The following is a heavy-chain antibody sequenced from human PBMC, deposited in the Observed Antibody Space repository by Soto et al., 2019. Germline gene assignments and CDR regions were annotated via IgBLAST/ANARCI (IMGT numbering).Heavy chain of an antibody. CDR2: ISSSSSTI. Sequence: EVQLVESGGGLVQPGGSLRLSCAASGFTFSSYSMNWVRQAPGKGLEWVSYISSSSSTIYYADSVKGRFTISRDNAKNSLYLQMNRLRAEDTAVYYCARGESYYDSSGYNYWGQGTLVTVSS. CDR3: ARGESYYDSSGYNY. CDR1: GFTFSSYS. J-gene: IGHJ4*02. V-gene: IGHV3-48*01. D-gene: IGHD3-22*01.